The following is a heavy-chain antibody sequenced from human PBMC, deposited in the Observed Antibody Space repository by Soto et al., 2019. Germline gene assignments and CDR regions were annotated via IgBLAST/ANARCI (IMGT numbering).Heavy chain of an antibody. Sequence: QVQLQESGPGLVKPSQTLSLTCTVSGGSISSGGYYWSWIRQHPGKGLEWIGNIDYSGSTYYNPSLQRRVTISVDTSKNQFSLKLSSVTAADTAVYYCARDMGDYGDYGYYYYGMDVWGQGTTVTVSS. CDR2: IDYSGST. J-gene: IGHJ6*02. V-gene: IGHV4-31*03. CDR1: GGSISSGGYY. D-gene: IGHD4-17*01. CDR3: ARDMGDYGDYGYYYYGMDV.